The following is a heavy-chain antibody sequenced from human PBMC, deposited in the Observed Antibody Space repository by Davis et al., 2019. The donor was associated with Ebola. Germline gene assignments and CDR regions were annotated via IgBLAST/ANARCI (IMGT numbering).Heavy chain of an antibody. V-gene: IGHV5-51*01. J-gene: IGHJ6*02. CDR1: GYSFTSSW. CDR3: VSHPAYYYGMDV. Sequence: GGSLRLSCKGSGYSFTSSWIGWVRQMPGKGLEWMGIIYPGDSDTKYSPSFQGQVTISADKSISTAYLQWSSLKASDTAMYYCVSHPAYYYGMDVWGQGAMVTVSS. CDR2: IYPGDSDT.